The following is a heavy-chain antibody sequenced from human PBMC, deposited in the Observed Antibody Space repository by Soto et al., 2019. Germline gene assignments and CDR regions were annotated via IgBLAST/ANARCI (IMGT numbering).Heavy chain of an antibody. Sequence: EVQLVESGGGLVKPGGSLRLSCAASGFAFSTYSMNWVRQAPGKGLEWVSSISNSNNYTHYADSVTGRFTISRDNAKNSLYLQMNSLRADDTAVYYRATSGWYRGDYWGQGTLVTVSS. J-gene: IGHJ4*02. V-gene: IGHV3-21*01. CDR3: ATSGWYRGDY. CDR2: ISNSNNYT. D-gene: IGHD6-19*01. CDR1: GFAFSTYS.